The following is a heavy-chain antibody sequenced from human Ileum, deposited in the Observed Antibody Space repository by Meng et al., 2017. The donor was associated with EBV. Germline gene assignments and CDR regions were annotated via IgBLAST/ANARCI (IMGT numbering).Heavy chain of an antibody. CDR1: GGSITERNS. J-gene: IGHJ4*02. Sequence: QPQESGPGLVKPSGTLSPTCAVSGGSITERNSWSWVRQPPGQGLEWIGEIYHNGGTNYNPSLKSRVTISVDKSKNEISLKLRSVTAADTAVYYCVRWAFIYSYGFDNWGQGTLVTVSS. CDR3: VRWAFIYSYGFDN. V-gene: IGHV4-4*02. CDR2: IYHNGGT. D-gene: IGHD5-18*01.